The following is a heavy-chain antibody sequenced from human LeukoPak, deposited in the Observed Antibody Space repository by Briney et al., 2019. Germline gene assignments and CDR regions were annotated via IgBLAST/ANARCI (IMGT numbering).Heavy chain of an antibody. CDR2: IHSSGGS. J-gene: IGHJ4*02. D-gene: IGHD1-26*01. CDR1: GASISNYY. Sequence: PSETLSLTCTVSGASISNYYWSWIRQTPEKGLEWMGHIHSSGGSIYYPSLKSRLTLSIDTSRNQLSLKLPSVTAADTAVYFCARLGSYHDFWGQGALVTVSS. V-gene: IGHV4-4*09. CDR3: ARLGSYHDF.